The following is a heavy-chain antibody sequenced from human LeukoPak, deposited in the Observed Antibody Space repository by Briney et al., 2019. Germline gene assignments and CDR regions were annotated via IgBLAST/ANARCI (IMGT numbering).Heavy chain of an antibody. D-gene: IGHD3-22*01. Sequence: SETLSLTCTVSGGSISSYYWSWIRQPPGKGLEWIGYIYYSGSTNYNPSLKSRVTISVYTSENQFSVKLSSVTAADTAVYYCARLEYYYDSSRYRAEYFQHWGQGTLVTVSS. CDR3: ARLEYYYDSSRYRAEYFQH. J-gene: IGHJ1*01. CDR1: GGSISSYY. V-gene: IGHV4-59*01. CDR2: IYYSGST.